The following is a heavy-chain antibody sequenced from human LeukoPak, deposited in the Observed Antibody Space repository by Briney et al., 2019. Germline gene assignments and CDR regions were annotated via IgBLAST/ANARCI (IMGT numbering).Heavy chain of an antibody. CDR3: ARGSPPNKEVPAAINGWFDP. J-gene: IGHJ5*02. CDR2: IYYSGST. Sequence: PSETLSLTCTVSGGSISSYYWNWIRQPPGKGLEWIGYIYYSGSTNYNPSLKSRVTISVDTSKNQFSLKLSSVTAADTAVYYCARGSPPNKEVPAAINGWFDPWGQGTLVTVSS. V-gene: IGHV4-59*12. CDR1: GGSISSYY. D-gene: IGHD2-2*01.